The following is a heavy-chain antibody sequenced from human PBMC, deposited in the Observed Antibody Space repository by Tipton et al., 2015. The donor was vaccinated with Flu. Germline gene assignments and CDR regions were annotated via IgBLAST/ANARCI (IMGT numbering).Heavy chain of an antibody. J-gene: IGHJ2*01. CDR3: ARMEWTVTTPRYFDL. D-gene: IGHD4-17*01. V-gene: IGHV4-38-2*01. CDR1: GYSISSGYY. Sequence: TLSLTCAVSGYSISSGYYWGWVRQPPGKGLEWIGTIYHSGSTYYNPSLKSRLTMSVDTSKNQFSLKLSSMTAADTAVYYCARMEWTVTTPRYFDLWGRGTLVTVSS. CDR2: IYHSGST.